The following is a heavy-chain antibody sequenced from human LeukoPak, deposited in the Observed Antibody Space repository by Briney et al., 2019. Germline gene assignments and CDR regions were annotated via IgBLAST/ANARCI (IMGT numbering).Heavy chain of an antibody. Sequence: GGSLRLSCAASGFTFSDAWMNWVRQAPGKGLEWGGRIKSKRDGGTADYAAPVKGRFTISRDDSRNTLYLQMNSLEAEDTAVYYCSTDRGVISWGQGTLVTVSS. CDR1: GFTFSDAW. CDR3: STDRGVIS. V-gene: IGHV3-15*01. D-gene: IGHD3-10*01. CDR2: IKSKRDGGTA. J-gene: IGHJ5*02.